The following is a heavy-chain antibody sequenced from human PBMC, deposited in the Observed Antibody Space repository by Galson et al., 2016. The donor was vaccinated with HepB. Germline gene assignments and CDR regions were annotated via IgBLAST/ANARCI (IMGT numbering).Heavy chain of an antibody. J-gene: IGHJ6*02. D-gene: IGHD2-15*01. V-gene: IGHV1-18*04. CDR1: GYTFISSP. CDR3: ARSGHCSGGAGYNSYGMDV. CDR2: INTDTGDT. Sequence: SVKVSCKASGYTFISSPISWVRQAPGQGLEWMGWINTDTGDTVSAQKLQGRVTMTTDTSTDTAYMELTSLRSDDTAVYYCARSGHCSGGAGYNSYGMDVWGQGTSVTVSS.